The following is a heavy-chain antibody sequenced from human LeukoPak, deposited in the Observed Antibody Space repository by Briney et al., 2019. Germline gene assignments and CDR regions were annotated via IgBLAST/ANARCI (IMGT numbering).Heavy chain of an antibody. Sequence: SETLSLTCAVSGGSFSGYYRSWVRQPPGKGLEGVGEINESGSTKYNPSLKSRVTISADTSKNQFSLKMTSVTAADTAVYYCARAWGAAAGLGDSWGQGTLVTVSS. V-gene: IGHV4-34*01. CDR2: INESGST. D-gene: IGHD6-13*01. CDR3: ARAWGAAAGLGDS. J-gene: IGHJ4*02. CDR1: GGSFSGYY.